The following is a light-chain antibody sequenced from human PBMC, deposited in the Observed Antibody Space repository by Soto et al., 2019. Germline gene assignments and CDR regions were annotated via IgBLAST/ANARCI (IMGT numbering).Light chain of an antibody. J-gene: IGLJ1*01. CDR1: SSNIGAGYD. Sequence: QSVLTQPPSVSRAPGQRVTISCTGSSSNIGAGYDVHWYQQLPGTAPKLLIYGNSNRPSGVPDRFSGSKSGTSASLAITGLQAEDEADYYCQSYDSSLSGYGFGTGTKLTVL. V-gene: IGLV1-40*01. CDR3: QSYDSSLSGYG. CDR2: GNS.